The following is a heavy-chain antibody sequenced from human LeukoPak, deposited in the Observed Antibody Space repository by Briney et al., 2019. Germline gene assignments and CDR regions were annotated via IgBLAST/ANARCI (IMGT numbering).Heavy chain of an antibody. CDR3: AKDYYGSGSYRY. D-gene: IGHD3-10*01. CDR1: GFTFSSSA. J-gene: IGHJ4*02. Sequence: GGSLRLSCTASGFTFSSSAMSWVRHAPGKGLEWISGISGGGDSTYYASSVKGRFTISRDNSKNTLYLQMNSLRAEDTAVYYCAKDYYGSGSYRYWGQGTLVTVSS. CDR2: ISGGGDST. V-gene: IGHV3-23*01.